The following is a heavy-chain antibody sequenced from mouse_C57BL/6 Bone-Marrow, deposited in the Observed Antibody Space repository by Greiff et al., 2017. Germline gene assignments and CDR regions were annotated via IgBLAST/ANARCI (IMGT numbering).Heavy chain of an antibody. Sequence: EVQLQQSGPELVKPGASVKISCKASGYTFTDYYMNWVKQSHGKSLEWIGDINPNNGGTSYNQKFKGKATLTVDKSSSTAYMELRSLTSEDSAVYYCARVAFPGYWGQGTTLTVSS. J-gene: IGHJ2*01. V-gene: IGHV1-26*01. CDR3: ARVAFPGY. CDR1: GYTFTDYY. CDR2: INPNNGGT.